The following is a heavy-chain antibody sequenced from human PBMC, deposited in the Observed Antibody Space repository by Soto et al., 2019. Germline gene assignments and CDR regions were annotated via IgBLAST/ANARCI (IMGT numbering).Heavy chain of an antibody. D-gene: IGHD6-13*01. J-gene: IGHJ4*02. V-gene: IGHV3-11*06. CDR1: GFTFSDYY. CDR3: ERVAVLTAAGTTDY. CDR2: ISGTSDSI. Sequence: GGSLRLSCVASGFTFSDYYMSWIRHVPGKGLEWVAYISGTSDSIPYADSVRGRFTISRDNAKNLLYLQMSSLRDDDTAVYYCERVAVLTAAGTTDYWGQGTLVTVSS.